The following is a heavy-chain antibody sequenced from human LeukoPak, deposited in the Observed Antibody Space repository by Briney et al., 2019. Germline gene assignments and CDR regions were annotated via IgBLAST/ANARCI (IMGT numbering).Heavy chain of an antibody. CDR2: IRYDGSNK. V-gene: IGHV3-30*02. CDR1: GFTFSSYG. J-gene: IGHJ4*02. D-gene: IGHD2-2*01. Sequence: PGGSLRLSCAASGFTFSSYGMHWVRQAPDKGLEWVAFIRYDGSNKYYADSVKGRFTISRDNSKNTLYLQMNSLRAEDTAVYYCAKGNFVVVPAATNFDYWGQGTLVTVSS. CDR3: AKGNFVVVPAATNFDY.